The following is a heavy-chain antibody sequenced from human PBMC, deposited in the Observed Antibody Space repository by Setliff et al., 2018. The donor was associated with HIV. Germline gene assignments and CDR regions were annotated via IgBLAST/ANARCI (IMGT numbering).Heavy chain of an antibody. V-gene: IGHV3-9*01. D-gene: IGHD6-13*01. CDR1: GFTFDDYA. J-gene: IGHJ3*02. CDR2: ISWNSGSI. Sequence: PGGSLRLSCAASGFTFDDYAMHWVRQAPWKGLELVSGISWNSGSIGYPDSVKGRFTISRDNSKNTLYLQMNSLRVDDTAVYYCARLGRSSSWYGNAFDIWGQGTMVTVSS. CDR3: ARLGRSSSWYGNAFDI.